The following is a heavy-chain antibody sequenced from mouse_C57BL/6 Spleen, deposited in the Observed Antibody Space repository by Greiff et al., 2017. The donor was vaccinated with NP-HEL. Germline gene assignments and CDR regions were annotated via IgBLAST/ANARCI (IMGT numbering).Heavy chain of an antibody. CDR1: GYTFTDYN. Sequence: EVQLQESGPELVKPGASVKIPCKASGYTFTDYNMDWVKQSHGKSLEWIGDINPNNGGTIYNQKFKGKATLTVDKSSITAYMELRSLTSEDSSVYYCAIYDYYCSSPRSYWYFDVWGTGTTVTVSS. J-gene: IGHJ1*03. V-gene: IGHV1-18*01. CDR2: INPNNGGT. D-gene: IGHD1-1*01. CDR3: AIYDYYCSSPRSYWYFDV.